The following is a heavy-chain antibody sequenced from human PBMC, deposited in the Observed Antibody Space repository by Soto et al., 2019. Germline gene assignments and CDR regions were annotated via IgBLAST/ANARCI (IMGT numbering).Heavy chain of an antibody. Sequence: SETLSLTCTVSGGSISSYYWSWIRQPPGKGLEWIGYIYNSGRTNYNPSLKSRVTISVDTSKNQFSLKLSSVTAADTAVYYCARGGRGLLPYWYFDLWGRGTLVTVSS. CDR2: IYNSGRT. CDR3: ARGGRGLLPYWYFDL. V-gene: IGHV4-59*01. CDR1: GGSISSYY. D-gene: IGHD3-10*01. J-gene: IGHJ2*01.